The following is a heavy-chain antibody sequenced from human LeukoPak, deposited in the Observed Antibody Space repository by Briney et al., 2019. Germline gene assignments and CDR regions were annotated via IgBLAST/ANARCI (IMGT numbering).Heavy chain of an antibody. CDR2: MNPNSGNT. J-gene: IGHJ4*02. V-gene: IGHV1-8*01. Sequence: AXGQGLEWMGWMNPNSGNTGYAQKFQGRVTMTRNTSISTAYMELSSLRSEDTAVYYCARVVRIAARPLDYWGQGTLVTVSS. CDR3: ARVVRIAARPLDY. D-gene: IGHD6-6*01.